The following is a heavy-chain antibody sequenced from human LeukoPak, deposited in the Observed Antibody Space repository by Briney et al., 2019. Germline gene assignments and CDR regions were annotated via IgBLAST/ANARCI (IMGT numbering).Heavy chain of an antibody. Sequence: ASVKVSCKASGYTFTSYDINWVRQATGQGLEWMGWMNPNSGNIGYAQKFQGRVTMTRNTSISTAYMELSSLRSEDTAVYYCARVVSYCSGGSCYLYYFDYWGQGTLVTVSS. CDR2: MNPNSGNI. CDR3: ARVVSYCSGGSCYLYYFDY. J-gene: IGHJ4*02. D-gene: IGHD2-15*01. CDR1: GYTFTSYD. V-gene: IGHV1-8*01.